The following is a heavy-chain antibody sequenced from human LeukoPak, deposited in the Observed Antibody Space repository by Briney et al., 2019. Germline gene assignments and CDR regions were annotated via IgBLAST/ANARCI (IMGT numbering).Heavy chain of an antibody. CDR1: GYTFTGYY. J-gene: IGHJ5*02. Sequence: ASVKVSCKASGYTFTGYYMHWVRQAPGQGLEWMGLINPSGSSTSYAQKFQGRLSLTRDMSTSTDYMELSSLRSEDTAVYYCARDNSVGDTAWWFDPWGQGTLVTVSS. CDR2: INPSGSST. V-gene: IGHV1-46*01. CDR3: ARDNSVGDTAWWFDP. D-gene: IGHD1-26*01.